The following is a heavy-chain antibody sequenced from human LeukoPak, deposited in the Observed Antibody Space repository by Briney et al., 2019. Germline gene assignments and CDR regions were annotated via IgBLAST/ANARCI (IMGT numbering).Heavy chain of an antibody. CDR1: GGSISSYY. CDR2: IYYSGST. Sequence: SETLSLTCTVSGGSISSYYWSWIRRPPGKGLEWIGYIYYSGSTNYNPSLKSRVTISVDTSKNQFSLKLSSVTAADTAVYYCARRGGYSYGLLDYWGQGTLVTVSS. V-gene: IGHV4-59*08. D-gene: IGHD5-18*01. CDR3: ARRGGYSYGLLDY. J-gene: IGHJ4*02.